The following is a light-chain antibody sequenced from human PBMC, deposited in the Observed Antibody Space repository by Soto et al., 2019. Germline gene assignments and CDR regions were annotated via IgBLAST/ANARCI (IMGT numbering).Light chain of an antibody. V-gene: IGLV2-14*01. CDR1: SSDVGGYNY. J-gene: IGLJ1*01. CDR2: DVS. Sequence: QSALTQPASVSGSPGQSITISCTGTSSDVGGYNYVSWYQQHPGKAPKLMIYDVSNRPSGVSNRFSGSNSGNTASLTISGVQAEDDAAYYCSSYTSSSTLAVFGTGTKLTVL. CDR3: SSYTSSSTLAV.